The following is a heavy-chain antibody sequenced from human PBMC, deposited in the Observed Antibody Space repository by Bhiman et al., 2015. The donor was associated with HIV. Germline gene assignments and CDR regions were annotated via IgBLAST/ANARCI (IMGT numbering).Heavy chain of an antibody. CDR3: ARVGGDYYDGQNY. D-gene: IGHD3-16*01. Sequence: QVQLVESGGGVVQPGRSLRLSCAASGFTFRNYAMHWVRQASGKGLEWLAVMSFDGTKTGYADSVKGRFTISRDNSNNTLFLQMNSLRPEDTGRYYCARVGGDYYDGQNYWGQGTLVAVSS. J-gene: IGHJ4*02. CDR2: MSFDGTKT. V-gene: IGHV3-30*04. CDR1: GFTFRNYA.